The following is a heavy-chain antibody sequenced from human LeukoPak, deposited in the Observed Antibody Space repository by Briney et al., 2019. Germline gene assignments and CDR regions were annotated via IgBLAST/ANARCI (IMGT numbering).Heavy chain of an antibody. J-gene: IGHJ4*02. CDR1: GGSISSYY. D-gene: IGHD6-13*01. CDR2: FFYSRIT. Sequence: PSETLSLTCTVPGGSISSYYWVWIRQPPGKGLEWIGYFFYSRITTYNPSLTSRVTISIDTSKNQFSLRLSSVTAADTAVYYCARDERSGIVDYWGQRTLVTVSS. CDR3: ARDERSGIVDY. V-gene: IGHV4-59*12.